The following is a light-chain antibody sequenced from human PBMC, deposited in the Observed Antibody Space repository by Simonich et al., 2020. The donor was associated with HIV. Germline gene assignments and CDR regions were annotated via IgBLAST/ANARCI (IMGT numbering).Light chain of an antibody. Sequence: EIVMTQSPATLSMSPGERATLSCRASQGVSSYLAWYQHQPGQAPRLLNYGASTRDTGNPARFSGSGYGKEFTLTISSLQSEDFAVYYCQQYDTWWTFGQGTKVEIK. V-gene: IGKV3-15*01. CDR3: QQYDTWWT. CDR1: QGVSSY. J-gene: IGKJ1*01. CDR2: GAS.